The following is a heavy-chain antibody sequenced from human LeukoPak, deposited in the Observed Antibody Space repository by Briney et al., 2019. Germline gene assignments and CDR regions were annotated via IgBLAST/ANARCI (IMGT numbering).Heavy chain of an antibody. D-gene: IGHD6-19*01. V-gene: IGHV3-11*05. Sequence: GGSLRLSCAASGFTLSDYYMSWIREAPGKGLEWVSHISSSSSYTKDGDSVKGRFTISRDNSKNTLCLQMNSLRAEDTAVYYCARDRPLQYSSGMDWGQGTLVTVSS. CDR1: GFTLSDYY. CDR2: ISSSSSYT. J-gene: IGHJ4*02. CDR3: ARDRPLQYSSGMD.